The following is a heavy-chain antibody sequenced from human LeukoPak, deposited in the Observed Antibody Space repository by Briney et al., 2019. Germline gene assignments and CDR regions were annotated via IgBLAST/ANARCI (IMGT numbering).Heavy chain of an antibody. Sequence: ASVKVSCKASGYTFTSYGISWVRQAPGQGLEWMGWISAYNGNTNYAQKLQGRVTMTTDTSTSTAYMELRSLRSGDTAVYYCARVRYCSSTSCYVDDNWFDPWGQGTLVTVSS. CDR1: GYTFTSYG. D-gene: IGHD2-2*01. CDR2: ISAYNGNT. CDR3: ARVRYCSSTSCYVDDNWFDP. J-gene: IGHJ5*02. V-gene: IGHV1-18*01.